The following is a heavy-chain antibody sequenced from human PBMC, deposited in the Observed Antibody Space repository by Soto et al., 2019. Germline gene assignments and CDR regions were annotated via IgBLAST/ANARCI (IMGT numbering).Heavy chain of an antibody. V-gene: IGHV3-53*01. CDR2: IYSGGST. J-gene: IGHJ3*01. CDR1: GFIVSSYY. Sequence: PGGSLRLSCAGSGFIVSSYYMSWVRQAPGKGLEWISVIYSGGSTYYADSVKGRFTISRDNSENTLYLQLNSLRAEDTAVYYCAKSGGNGWFADAVDVWGQGTM. D-gene: IGHD6-19*01. CDR3: AKSGGNGWFADAVDV.